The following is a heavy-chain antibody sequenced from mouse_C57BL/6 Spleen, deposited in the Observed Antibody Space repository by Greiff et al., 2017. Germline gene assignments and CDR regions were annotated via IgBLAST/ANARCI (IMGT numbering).Heavy chain of an antibody. V-gene: IGHV1-82*01. D-gene: IGHD1-1*01. CDR2: IYPGDGDT. CDR1: GYAFSSSW. CDR3: ARRAYYGSPQGNFDV. Sequence: VMLVESGPELVKPGASVKISCKASGYAFSSSWMNWVKQRPGKGLEWIGRIYPGDGDTNYNGKFKGKATLTADKSSSTAYMQLSSLTSEDSAVYFCARRAYYGSPQGNFDVWGTGTTVTVSS. J-gene: IGHJ1*03.